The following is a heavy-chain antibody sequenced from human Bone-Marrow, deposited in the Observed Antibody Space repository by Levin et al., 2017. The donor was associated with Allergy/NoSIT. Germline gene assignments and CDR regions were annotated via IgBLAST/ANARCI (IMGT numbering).Heavy chain of an antibody. Sequence: SETLSLTCTVSGGSTRSSSYFWGWIRQPPGKGLDWIGNIYYNGDTYYNASLKSRITISVDTSKNQFPLKLRSVTAADTAVYYCARGVNYHYYMDVWGKGTTVTVSS. D-gene: IGHD2-21*01. CDR1: GGSTRSSSYF. V-gene: IGHV4-39*01. CDR3: ARGVNYHYYMDV. CDR2: IYYNGDT. J-gene: IGHJ6*03.